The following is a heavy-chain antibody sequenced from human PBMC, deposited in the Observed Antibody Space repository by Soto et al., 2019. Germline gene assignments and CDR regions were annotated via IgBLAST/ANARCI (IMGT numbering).Heavy chain of an antibody. D-gene: IGHD3-22*01. CDR3: ARGAARNGYWAGY. J-gene: IGHJ4*02. V-gene: IGHV1-18*01. CDR2: ISAYNGHA. Sequence: QVQLVQSGAEVKKPGASVKVSCKTSGYTFTNYGITWVRQAPGQGLEWMGWISAYNGHANYTQNLQGRVTMTTDTSASIAYMERRSLRSADTAVYYCARGAARNGYWAGYWGQGNLVTVSS. CDR1: GYTFTNYG.